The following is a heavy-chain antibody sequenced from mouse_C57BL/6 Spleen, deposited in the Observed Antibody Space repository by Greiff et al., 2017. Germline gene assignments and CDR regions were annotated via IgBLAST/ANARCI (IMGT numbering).Heavy chain of an antibody. J-gene: IGHJ1*03. CDR1: GYTFTDYE. D-gene: IGHD2-1*01. CDR2: IDPETGGT. Sequence: QVQLQQSGAELVRPGASVTLSCKASGYTFTDYEMHWVKQTPVHGLEWIGAIDPETGGTAYNQKFKGKAILTADKASSTAYMELRSLTSEDSAVYYCTIDGNFRYFDVWGTGTTVTVSS. V-gene: IGHV1-15*01. CDR3: TIDGNFRYFDV.